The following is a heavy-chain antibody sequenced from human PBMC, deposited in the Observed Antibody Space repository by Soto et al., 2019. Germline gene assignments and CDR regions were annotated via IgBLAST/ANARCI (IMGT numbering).Heavy chain of an antibody. Sequence: SETLSLTCTVSADSMTSHYWSWIRQPAGKGLEWIGLVYAAGNTNYNPSLTGRVTMSIDTSKKQFSLRMTSLTAADTAVYFCARVFDYWSGFYVYWGQGILVTVSS. CDR2: VYAAGNT. J-gene: IGHJ4*02. D-gene: IGHD3-3*01. V-gene: IGHV4-4*07. CDR3: ARVFDYWSGFYVY. CDR1: ADSMTSHY.